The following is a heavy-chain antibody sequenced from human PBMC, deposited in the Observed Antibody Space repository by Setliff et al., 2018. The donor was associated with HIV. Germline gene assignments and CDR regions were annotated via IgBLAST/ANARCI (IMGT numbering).Heavy chain of an antibody. V-gene: IGHV3-64D*09. CDR2: ISSNGGST. Sequence: QPGGSLRLSCSASGFTFSSYVMHWVRQAPGKGLEYVSAISSNGGSTYYADSVKGRFTISRDNSKNTLYLQMSSLRVEDTAVYYCVKAVIVVIPAAIFDYWGQGTLVTVSS. CDR1: GFTFSSYV. J-gene: IGHJ4*02. CDR3: VKAVIVVIPAAIFDY. D-gene: IGHD2-2*01.